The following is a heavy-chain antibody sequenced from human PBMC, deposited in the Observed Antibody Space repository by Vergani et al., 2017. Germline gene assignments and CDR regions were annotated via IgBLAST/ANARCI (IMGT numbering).Heavy chain of an antibody. V-gene: IGHV3-11*01. CDR2: ISSSGSTI. D-gene: IGHD2-15*01. CDR3: AGVRYCSGGSCSPYFYYDYYYMDV. J-gene: IGHJ6*03. CDR1: GFTFSDYY. Sequence: QVQLVESGGGLVKPGGSLRLSCAASGFTFSDYYMSWIRHAPGKGLEWVSYISSSGSTIYYADSVKGRCTISRDNAKNALYLQMNSLRAEDTAVYYFAGVRYCSGGSCSPYFYYDYYYMDVWGKG.